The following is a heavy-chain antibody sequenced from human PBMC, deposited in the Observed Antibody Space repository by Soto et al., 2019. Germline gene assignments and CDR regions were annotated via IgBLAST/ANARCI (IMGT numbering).Heavy chain of an antibody. CDR2: IYYSGRP. V-gene: IGHV4-39*01. J-gene: IGHJ4*02. Sequence: SETLSLTCTVTGASINSRSYYWGWIRQPPGKGLEWIGSIYYSGRPYNNPSLRIRVSMSIHTSKDQFSLKLKSVTAADTALYFCARQRTSVVTQAYFDVLGPGSLVTVSS. CDR3: ARQRTSVVTQAYFDV. D-gene: IGHD2-21*02. CDR1: GASINSRSYY.